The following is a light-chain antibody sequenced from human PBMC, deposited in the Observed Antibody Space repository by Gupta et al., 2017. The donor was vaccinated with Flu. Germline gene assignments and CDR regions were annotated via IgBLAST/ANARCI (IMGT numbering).Light chain of an antibody. J-gene: IGKJ4*01. Sequence: TLTLSPGERATLSCRVSQSVASFVAWYQQRPGQAPRLLIYEVSNRAAGVTARFSGSGAGTDFTLTISSREPEDFAVYYCQHRSNRPPSRAFGGGTKVEIK. CDR1: QSVASF. CDR3: QHRSNRPPSRA. CDR2: EVS. V-gene: IGKV3-11*01.